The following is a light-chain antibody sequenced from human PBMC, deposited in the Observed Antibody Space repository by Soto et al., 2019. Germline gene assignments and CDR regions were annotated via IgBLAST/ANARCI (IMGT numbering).Light chain of an antibody. J-gene: IGKJ4*01. CDR3: QQYDSSPLT. Sequence: EIVMTQSPATLSVSPGGRATLSCRASQSVSSSYLAWYQQKPGQAPRVLIYGASRRATGIPDRFSGSGSGTDFTLTISRLEPEDFAVYYCQQYDSSPLTFGGGTKVDIK. CDR1: QSVSSSY. CDR2: GAS. V-gene: IGKV3-20*01.